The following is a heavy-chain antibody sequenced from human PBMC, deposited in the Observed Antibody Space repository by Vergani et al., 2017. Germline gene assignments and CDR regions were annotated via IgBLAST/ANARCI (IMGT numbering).Heavy chain of an antibody. J-gene: IGHJ4*02. Sequence: QVQLVQSGAEVKKPGASVKVSCKVYGYTFTGYYMHWVRQAPGQGLEWMGWINPNSGCTNYAQKFQGRVTMTRVTSISTAYMELSRLRSDDAAVYYCAEXAHCSVADCPPVYWCEETLVTVSS. CDR2: INPNSGCT. D-gene: IGHD2-15*01. V-gene: IGHV1-2*02. CDR1: GYTFTGYY. CDR3: AEXAHCSVADCPPVY.